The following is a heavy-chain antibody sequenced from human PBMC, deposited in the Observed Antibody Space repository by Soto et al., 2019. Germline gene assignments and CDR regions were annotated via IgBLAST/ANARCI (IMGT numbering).Heavy chain of an antibody. CDR3: ARDLGDYAPYYYYGMDV. J-gene: IGHJ6*02. CDR1: GFTFSSYW. D-gene: IGHD3-16*01. V-gene: IGHV3-7*01. Sequence: LRLSCAASGFTFSSYWMSWVRQAPGKGLEWVANIKQDGSEKYYVDSVKGRFTISRDNAKNSLYLQMNSLRAEDTAVYYCARDLGDYAPYYYYGMDVWRQGTTVTVSS. CDR2: IKQDGSEK.